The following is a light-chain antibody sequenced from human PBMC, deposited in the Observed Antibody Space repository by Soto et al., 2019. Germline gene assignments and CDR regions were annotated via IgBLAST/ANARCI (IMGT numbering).Light chain of an antibody. V-gene: IGKV4-1*01. CDR3: QQYCSSPWT. CDR1: QRVLYSSSNKNY. Sequence: DIVMTKSPDSLAVSLGERATINCKSSQRVLYSSSNKNYLAWYQQKPGKPPKLLIYWASTRESGVPDRFSGSGSGTDFTLTISSLQAEDVAVYYCQQYCSSPWTFGQGTKVEIK. CDR2: WAS. J-gene: IGKJ1*01.